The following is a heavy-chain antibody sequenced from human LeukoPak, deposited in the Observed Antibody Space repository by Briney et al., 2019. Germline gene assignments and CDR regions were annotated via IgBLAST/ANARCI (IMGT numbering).Heavy chain of an antibody. J-gene: IGHJ3*02. CDR2: INPNSGGT. CDR3: ARGCYDILTGYHDAFDI. D-gene: IGHD3-9*01. Sequence: ASVKVSCKASGYTFTGYYMHWVRQAPGQGLEWMGWINPNSGGTNYAQKFQGWVTMTRDTSISTAYMELSRLRSDDTAVYYCARGCYDILTGYHDAFDIWGQGTMVTVSS. CDR1: GYTFTGYY. V-gene: IGHV1-2*04.